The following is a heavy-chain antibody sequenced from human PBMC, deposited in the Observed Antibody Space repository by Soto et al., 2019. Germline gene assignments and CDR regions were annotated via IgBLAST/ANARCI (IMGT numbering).Heavy chain of an antibody. CDR1: GGSISDYY. D-gene: IGHD5-12*01. Sequence: SETLSLSCSVSGGSISDYYWSWIRQPPGKGLEWIGYIYYSGSTNYNPSLKSRVTISRDTSKNQFSLKLTSVTAADTAVYYCAGQSGYSGYDSSSFDYWGQGTLVTVSS. CDR2: IYYSGST. J-gene: IGHJ4*02. CDR3: AGQSGYSGYDSSSFDY. V-gene: IGHV4-59*01.